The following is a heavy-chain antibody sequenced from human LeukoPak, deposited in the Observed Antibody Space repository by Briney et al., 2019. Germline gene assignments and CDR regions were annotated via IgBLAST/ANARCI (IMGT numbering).Heavy chain of an antibody. J-gene: IGHJ4*02. Sequence: ASVKDSCKCSGYTFTGYYMHWVRQAPGQGLEGMGCINTKSGGTNNVQRFWGGVTMTRDRSIKAPYMELSRLRSDDTAVYYCARDRRYGDYDYWGQGTLVTVSS. D-gene: IGHD4-17*01. CDR2: INTKSGGT. CDR3: ARDRRYGDYDY. V-gene: IGHV1-2*02. CDR1: GYTFTGYY.